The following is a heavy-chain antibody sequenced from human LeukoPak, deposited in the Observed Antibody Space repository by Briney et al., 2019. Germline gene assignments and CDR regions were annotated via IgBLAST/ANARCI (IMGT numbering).Heavy chain of an antibody. CDR1: GFTFSDYS. CDR3: VRDLMGSGSTTAYLHH. J-gene: IGHJ1*01. D-gene: IGHD1-1*01. V-gene: IGHV3-21*01. Sequence: GGSLRLSCAASGFTFSDYSMNWVRQAPGKGREWVSSINRSRRHVYYAGSVKGRFTISRDNAMNSLYLQMNSLRAEDMAVYFCVRDLMGSGSTTAYLHHWGQGTLVTVSS. CDR2: INRSRRHV.